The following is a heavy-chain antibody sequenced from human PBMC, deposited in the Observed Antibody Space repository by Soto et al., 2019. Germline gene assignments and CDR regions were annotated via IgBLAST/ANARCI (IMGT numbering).Heavy chain of an antibody. CDR1: GDSVSSDSAA. J-gene: IGHJ4*02. D-gene: IGHD2-2*01. CDR3: AREDWGFCSSTSCWLDY. V-gene: IGHV6-1*01. Sequence: QVQLQQSGPGLVKPSQTLSLTCAISGDSVSSDSAAWNWIRQSPSRGLEWLGRTYYRSKWYNDYAVSVKSRITINPDTSKNQFSLQLNSVTPEDTAVYYCAREDWGFCSSTSCWLDYWGQGTLVTVSS. CDR2: TYYRSKWYN.